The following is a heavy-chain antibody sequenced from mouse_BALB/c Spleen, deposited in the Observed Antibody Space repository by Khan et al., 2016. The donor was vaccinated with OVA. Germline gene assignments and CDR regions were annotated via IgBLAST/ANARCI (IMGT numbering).Heavy chain of an antibody. CDR3: VRDGAYHRNDGWFAF. J-gene: IGHJ3*01. V-gene: IGHV1-4*01. CDR1: GYTFTSYT. CDR2: INPSNGYT. D-gene: IGHD2-14*01. Sequence: QVQLKQSGAELARPGASVKMSCKASGYTFTSYTIHWIKKRPGQGLEWIGYINPSNGYTNYNQKFNDKATLTTDKSSTTAYLQLNSLTSDDSAVYNCVRDGAYHRNDGWFAFWGQGTLVTVSA.